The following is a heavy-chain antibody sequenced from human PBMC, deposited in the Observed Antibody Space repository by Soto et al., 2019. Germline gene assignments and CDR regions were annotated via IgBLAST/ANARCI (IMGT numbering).Heavy chain of an antibody. Sequence: PSETLSLTCAVYGGSFRGDHWSWIRQPPGKGLEWIGEINHSGSTNYNPSLKSRVIISLETSKNQFSLILTSVTAADTAVYYCAGGLSSSATVYHYYGMDVWGQGTTVTVSS. J-gene: IGHJ6*02. CDR3: AGGLSSSATVYHYYGMDV. CDR2: INHSGST. D-gene: IGHD6-6*01. CDR1: GGSFRGDH. V-gene: IGHV4-34*01.